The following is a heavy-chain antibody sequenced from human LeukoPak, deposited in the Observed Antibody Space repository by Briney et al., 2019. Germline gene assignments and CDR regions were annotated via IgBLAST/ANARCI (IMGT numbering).Heavy chain of an antibody. CDR2: ISGSGGST. V-gene: IGHV3-23*01. J-gene: IGHJ5*02. CDR1: GFTFSSYA. D-gene: IGHD3-22*01. Sequence: GGSLRLSCAASGFTFSSYAMSWVRQAPGKGLEWVSAISGSGGSTYYADSVKGRFTISRDNSKNTLYLQMNSLRAEDTAVYYCAKIPTYYYDSSGYPYFDPWGQGTLVTVSS. CDR3: AKIPTYYYDSSGYPYFDP.